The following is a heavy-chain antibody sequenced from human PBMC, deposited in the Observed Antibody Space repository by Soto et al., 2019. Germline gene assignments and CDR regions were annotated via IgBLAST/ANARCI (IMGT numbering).Heavy chain of an antibody. D-gene: IGHD3-22*01. Sequence: TSETLSLTCTVSGGSISGYYGGWFRQPPGKGLEWIGYIYYSGSTTYHPSLKSRVTISVDTSKNQFSLNLTSVTAADTAVYYCARLGGYYQAFDQWGQGSLVTVSS. CDR1: GGSISGYY. CDR3: ARLGGYYQAFDQ. CDR2: IYYSGST. V-gene: IGHV4-59*08. J-gene: IGHJ4*02.